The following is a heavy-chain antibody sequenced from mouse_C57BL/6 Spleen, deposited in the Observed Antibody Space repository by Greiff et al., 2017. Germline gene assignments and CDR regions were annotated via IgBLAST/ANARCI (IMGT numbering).Heavy chain of an antibody. CDR2: IHPNSGST. V-gene: IGHV1-64*01. Sequence: QVQLQQPGAELVKPGASVKLSCKASGYTFTSYWMHWVKQRPGQGLEWIGMIHPNSGSTNYNEKFKSKATLTVDKSSSTAYMQLSSLTSEDSAVYYCARWATMVHYFDYWGRGTTPTVSS. CDR1: GYTFTSYW. J-gene: IGHJ2*01. D-gene: IGHD2-1*01. CDR3: ARWATMVHYFDY.